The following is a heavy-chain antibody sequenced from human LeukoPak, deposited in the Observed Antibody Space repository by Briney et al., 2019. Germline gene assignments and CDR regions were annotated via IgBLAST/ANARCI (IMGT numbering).Heavy chain of an antibody. CDR2: IRDKGYSHAT. CDR1: GFTFSDSA. CDR3: TTPNEGNWFDP. J-gene: IGHJ5*02. Sequence: GGSLRLSCAVSGFTFSDSAIHWVRQASGKGLEWVGRIRDKGYSHATAYAASVKGRFTLSRDDSRNTAYLQMDSLKTEDTALYYCTTPNEGNWFDPWGQGTLVTVSS. V-gene: IGHV3-73*01. D-gene: IGHD2-8*01.